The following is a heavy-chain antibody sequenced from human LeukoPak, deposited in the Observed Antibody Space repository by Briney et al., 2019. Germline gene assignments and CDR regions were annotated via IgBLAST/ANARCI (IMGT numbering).Heavy chain of an antibody. Sequence: GGSLRLSCAASDFSFTTYAMSWVRQAPGKGLEWVSYISSSGSTKYYADSVKGRFTISRDNAKNSVYLQMNSLRAEDTAVYYCAKDHHSSGWYPDYWGQGTLVTVSS. CDR2: ISSSGSTK. J-gene: IGHJ4*02. V-gene: IGHV3-48*01. D-gene: IGHD6-19*01. CDR3: AKDHHSSGWYPDY. CDR1: DFSFTTYA.